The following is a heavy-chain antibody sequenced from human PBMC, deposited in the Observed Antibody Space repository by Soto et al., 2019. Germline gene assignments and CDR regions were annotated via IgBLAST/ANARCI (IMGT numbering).Heavy chain of an antibody. CDR2: IKNKSNIYTT. J-gene: IGHJ4*02. CDR1: GFTFSDHY. CDR3: TRVRLGNSSSSDY. V-gene: IGHV3-72*01. Sequence: EVQLVESGGGLVQPEGSLRLSCAASGFTFSDHYMDWVRHAPGKGLEWVGRIKNKSNIYTTEYAAPVKGRFTISRDDSKHSEFLQMNRLKTDDTAVYYCTRVRLGNSSSSDYWGQGILVTVSS. D-gene: IGHD2-15*01.